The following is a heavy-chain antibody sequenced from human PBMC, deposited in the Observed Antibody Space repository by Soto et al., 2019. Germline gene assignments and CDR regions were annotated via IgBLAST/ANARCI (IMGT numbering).Heavy chain of an antibody. J-gene: IGHJ6*02. V-gene: IGHV3-21*01. Sequence: GGSLRLSCAASGFTFSDYVMNWVRQAPGKGLEWVSSIGTRSDIYYAESVKGRFTISRDNAKNSLSLEMDSLRVEDTGVYYCAREETAWPLAYGLDVWGQGTTVTVSS. CDR2: IGTRSDI. CDR3: AREETAWPLAYGLDV. CDR1: GFTFSDYV. D-gene: IGHD2-21*02.